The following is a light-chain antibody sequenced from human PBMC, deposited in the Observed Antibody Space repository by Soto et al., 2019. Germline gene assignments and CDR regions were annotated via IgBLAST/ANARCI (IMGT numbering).Light chain of an antibody. Sequence: QSALTQPASVSASPGQSITISCTGTSSDVGSYNLVSWYQQHPGKAPKLMIYEGSKRPSGVSNRFSGSKSGNTASLTISGLQAEDEADYYCCSYAGSSTLVFGGGTKVTVL. J-gene: IGLJ2*01. CDR2: EGS. CDR3: CSYAGSSTLV. V-gene: IGLV2-23*01. CDR1: SSDVGSYNL.